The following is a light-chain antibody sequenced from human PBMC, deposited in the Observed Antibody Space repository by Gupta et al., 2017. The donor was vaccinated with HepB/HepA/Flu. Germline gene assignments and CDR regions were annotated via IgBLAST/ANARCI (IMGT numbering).Light chain of an antibody. V-gene: IGKV3D-20*01. Sequence: IVLTQPPATLSLSTGERATLSCGASQTISNDYLACDQQKPGLAPRLLLYDASRRATGIPARFSGSGSGKDFTLIINRQEDEDFALYYCQQYSRSPLTFGQGTKVEIK. CDR3: QQYSRSPLT. J-gene: IGKJ1*01. CDR1: QTISNDY. CDR2: DAS.